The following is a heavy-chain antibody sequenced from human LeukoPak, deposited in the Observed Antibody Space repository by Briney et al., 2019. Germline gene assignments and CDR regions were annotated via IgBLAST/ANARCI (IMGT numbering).Heavy chain of an antibody. Sequence: PGGSLRLSCAASGFTFNSYTLNWVRQAPGKGLEWVSSIDSSSSYIYYADSVKGRFTISRDNAKNSLYLQVNSLRAEDTAVYYCARDPTSSWETAFDIWGQGTMVTVSS. J-gene: IGHJ3*02. D-gene: IGHD1-26*01. CDR1: GFTFNSYT. CDR2: IDSSSSYI. V-gene: IGHV3-21*01. CDR3: ARDPTSSWETAFDI.